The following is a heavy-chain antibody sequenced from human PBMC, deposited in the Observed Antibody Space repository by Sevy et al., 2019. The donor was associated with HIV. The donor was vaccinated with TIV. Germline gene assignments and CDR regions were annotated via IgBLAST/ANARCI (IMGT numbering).Heavy chain of an antibody. CDR1: RFTFNNYG. CDR3: AKDFVKASGFYGHGFFGMDV. V-gene: IGHV3-30*18. D-gene: IGHD3-3*01. J-gene: IGHJ6*02. CDR2: ISYDGSIE. Sequence: GGSLRLSCAASRFTFNNYGIHWVRQAPGKGLEWVAVISYDGSIEYYAYSVKGRFTISRDNSKNTLFLQMSSLRAEDTAMYYCAKDFVKASGFYGHGFFGMDVWGQGTTVTVSS.